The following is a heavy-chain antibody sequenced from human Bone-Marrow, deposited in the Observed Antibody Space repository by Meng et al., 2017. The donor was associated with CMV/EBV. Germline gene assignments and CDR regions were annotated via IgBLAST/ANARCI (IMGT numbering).Heavy chain of an antibody. V-gene: IGHV4-39*01. J-gene: IGHJ4*02. CDR3: ARHGGGLLWFGPD. D-gene: IGHD3-10*01. Sequence: SETLSLTCTVSGGSISSGDYYWSWIRQPPGKGLEWIGSIYYSGSTYYNPSLKSRVTISVDTSKNQFSLKLSSVTAADTAVYYCARHGGGLLWFGPDWGQGTLVTVSS. CDR2: IYYSGST. CDR1: GGSISSGDYY.